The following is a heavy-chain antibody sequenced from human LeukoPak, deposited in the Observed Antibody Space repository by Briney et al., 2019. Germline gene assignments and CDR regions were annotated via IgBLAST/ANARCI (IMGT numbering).Heavy chain of an antibody. Sequence: SVTVSCKASGGTFSSYAISWVRQAPGQGLEWMGGIIPIFGTANYAQKFQGRVTITTGESTSTAYMELSSLRSEDTAVYYCARNNWFGELLAPNWFDPWGQGTLVTVPS. CDR2: IIPIFGTA. CDR3: ARNNWFGELLAPNWFDP. CDR1: GGTFSSYA. J-gene: IGHJ5*02. V-gene: IGHV1-69*05. D-gene: IGHD3-10*01.